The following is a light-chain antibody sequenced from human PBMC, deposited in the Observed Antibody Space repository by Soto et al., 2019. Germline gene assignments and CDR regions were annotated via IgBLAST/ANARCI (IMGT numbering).Light chain of an antibody. CDR1: QSVSSSY. CDR2: GAS. J-gene: IGKJ3*01. V-gene: IGKV3-20*01. Sequence: EIVLTQSPGTLSLSPGERATLSCRASQSVSSSYLAWYQQKPGQAPRLLIYGASSRATGIPDRFSGSGSGRDFTLTISRLEPEDFAVYYCQQYCSSSFTFGPGTKVDI. CDR3: QQYCSSSFT.